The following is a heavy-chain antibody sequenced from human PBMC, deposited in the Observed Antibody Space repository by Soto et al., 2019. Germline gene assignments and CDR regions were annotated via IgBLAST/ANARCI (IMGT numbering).Heavy chain of an antibody. J-gene: IGHJ5*02. Sequence: SETLSLTCGVSGGTVASSHWWSWVRQSPGWGLEWIGNVYHTGDTNFNPSLQSRVTISVDKSNNQFSLRLNSLTAADTAVYFCAREIVTAGGNNYFDPWGPGXLVTVSS. D-gene: IGHD2-21*02. CDR2: VYHTGDT. CDR1: GGTVASSHW. CDR3: AREIVTAGGNNYFDP. V-gene: IGHV4-4*02.